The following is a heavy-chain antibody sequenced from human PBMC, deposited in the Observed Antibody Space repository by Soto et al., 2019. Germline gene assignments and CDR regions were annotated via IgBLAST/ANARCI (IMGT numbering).Heavy chain of an antibody. D-gene: IGHD6-19*01. J-gene: IGHJ4*02. V-gene: IGHV4-4*02. CDR1: GGSISSSNW. Sequence: PSETLSLTCAVSGGSISSSNWWSWVRQPPGKGLEWIGEIYHSGSTNYNPSLKSRVTISVDKSKNQFSLKLSSVTAADTAVYYCARSGYSSGWPRTDYWGQGTLVTVSS. CDR2: IYHSGST. CDR3: ARSGYSSGWPRTDY.